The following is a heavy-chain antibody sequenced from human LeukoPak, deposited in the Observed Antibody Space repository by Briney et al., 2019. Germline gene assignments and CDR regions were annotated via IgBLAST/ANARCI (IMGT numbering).Heavy chain of an antibody. V-gene: IGHV1-18*01. CDR2: INTYNGNA. D-gene: IGHD2-2*01. J-gene: IGHJ3*02. Sequence: ASVKVSCKASGYTFTSYGITWVRQAPGQGLEWVGWINTYNGNAKYAETLQGRVTMTTDTSTSTAYMELRSLTSDDTAVYYCAGVLAYCSRTDCHDAIDIWGQGTMVTVSS. CDR1: GYTFTSYG. CDR3: AGVLAYCSRTDCHDAIDI.